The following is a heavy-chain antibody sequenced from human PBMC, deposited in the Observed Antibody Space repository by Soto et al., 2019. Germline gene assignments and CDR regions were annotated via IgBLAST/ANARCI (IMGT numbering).Heavy chain of an antibody. CDR3: VRRMEACTGATCQYYGMDV. CDR2: IYWDGDT. D-gene: IGHD2-8*02. Sequence: QITLKESGPTLVKPTQTLTLTCSISGFSLTTSGVGVGWIRQPPGKALEWLALIYWDGDTRYQTSLKTRLTISRDTSNNLVVLTITNMTPVDTATYFCVRRMEACTGATCQYYGMDVWGQGTTVTVSS. V-gene: IGHV2-5*02. CDR1: GFSLTTSGVG. J-gene: IGHJ6*02.